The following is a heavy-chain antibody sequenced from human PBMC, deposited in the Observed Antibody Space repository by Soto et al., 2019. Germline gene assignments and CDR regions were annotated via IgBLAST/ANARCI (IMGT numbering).Heavy chain of an antibody. J-gene: IGHJ6*02. CDR2: IYYSGST. CDR1: GGSISSYY. D-gene: IGHD1-26*01. V-gene: IGHV4-59*08. Sequence: QVQLQESGPGLVKPSETLSLTCTVSGGSISSYYWSWIRQPPGKGLEWIGYIYYSGSTNYNPSLKSRVTISVDTSKNQFSLKLSSVTAADTAVYYCARSALNSGSYYWYYYGMDVWGQGTTVTVSS. CDR3: ARSALNSGSYYWYYYGMDV.